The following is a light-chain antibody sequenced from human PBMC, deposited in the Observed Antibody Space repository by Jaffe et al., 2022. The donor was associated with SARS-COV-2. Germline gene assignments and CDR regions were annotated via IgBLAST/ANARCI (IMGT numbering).Light chain of an antibody. V-gene: IGKV3-20*01. CDR1: QSVSSSY. J-gene: IGKJ5*01. CDR3: QQYGNSPLIT. CDR2: GAS. Sequence: EIVLTQSPGTLSLSPGERATLSCRASQSVSSSYLAWYQQKPGQAPRLLIYGASSRATGIPDRFSGSGSGTDFTLTISRLGPEDFAVYYCQQYGNSPLITFGQGTRLEIK.